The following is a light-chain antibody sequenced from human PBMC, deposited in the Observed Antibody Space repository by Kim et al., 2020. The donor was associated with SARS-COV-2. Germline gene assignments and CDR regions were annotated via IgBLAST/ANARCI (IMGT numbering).Light chain of an antibody. CDR3: HQYFRTPYS. CDR1: ETIFYYSYSMDY. CDR2: WAS. Sequence: RATISCQSNETIFYYSYSMDYLAWYQQKPGQPPKLLIYWASTRQSGVPDRFSGGGSRTDFTLTITSLQPEDVAVYYCHQYFRTPYSFGQGTKLEI. J-gene: IGKJ2*03. V-gene: IGKV4-1*01.